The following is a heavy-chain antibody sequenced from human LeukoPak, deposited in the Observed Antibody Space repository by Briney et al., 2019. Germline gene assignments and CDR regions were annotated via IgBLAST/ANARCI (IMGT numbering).Heavy chain of an antibody. CDR3: ARDSYSNYSYYYYYMDV. J-gene: IGHJ6*03. CDR2: IYTSGST. Sequence: SETLSLTCTVSGGSISSYYWSWIRQPAGKGLELIGRIYTSGSTNYNPSLKSRVTMSVDTSKNQFSLKLSSVTAADTAVYYCARDSYSNYSYYYYYMDVWGKGTTVTVSS. D-gene: IGHD4-11*01. CDR1: GGSISSYY. V-gene: IGHV4-4*07.